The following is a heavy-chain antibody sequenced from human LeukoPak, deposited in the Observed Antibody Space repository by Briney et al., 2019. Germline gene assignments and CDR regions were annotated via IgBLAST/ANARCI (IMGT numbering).Heavy chain of an antibody. J-gene: IGHJ4*02. V-gene: IGHV4-39*07. CDR3: ARSSMVRGVMLSGLFDC. CDR1: GGSISSSSYY. CDR2: IYYSGST. D-gene: IGHD3-10*01. Sequence: PSETLSLTCTVSGGSISSSSYYWGWIRQPPGKGLEWIGSIYYSGSTYYNPSLKSRVTISVDTSKNQFSLKLSSVTAADTAVYYCARSSMVRGVMLSGLFDCWGQGTLVTVSS.